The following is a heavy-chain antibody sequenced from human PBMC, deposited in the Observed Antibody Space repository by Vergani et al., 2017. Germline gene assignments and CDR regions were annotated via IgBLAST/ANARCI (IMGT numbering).Heavy chain of an antibody. CDR3: ASGKYYSGSTSHFRGRYFDV. Sequence: QVQLQESGPGLVQPSQTLSLTCTASGGSINSHNYYWSWIRQPAGKGLGWIGRIHTSGRTNNNPSLKSRVIMSEDTSKNQFSLRLTSVTAAATAIYYCASGKYYSGSTSHFRGRYFDVWGRGTLVTVPS. V-gene: IGHV4-61*02. CDR2: IHTSGRT. CDR1: GGSINSHNYY. J-gene: IGHJ2*01. D-gene: IGHD3-10*01.